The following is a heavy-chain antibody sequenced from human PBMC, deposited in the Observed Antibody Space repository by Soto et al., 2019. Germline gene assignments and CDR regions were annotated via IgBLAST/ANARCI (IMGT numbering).Heavy chain of an antibody. CDR1: GFTFSSYA. J-gene: IGHJ4*02. Sequence: QPGGSLRLSCAASGFTFSSYAMSWVRQAPGKGLEWVSAISGSGGSTYYADSVKGRFTISRDNSKNTLYLQMNSLRAEDTAVYYCAKVRAIYGCSSTSCYRRGFDYWGQGTLVTVSS. V-gene: IGHV3-23*01. CDR3: AKVRAIYGCSSTSCYRRGFDY. CDR2: ISGSGGST. D-gene: IGHD2-2*01.